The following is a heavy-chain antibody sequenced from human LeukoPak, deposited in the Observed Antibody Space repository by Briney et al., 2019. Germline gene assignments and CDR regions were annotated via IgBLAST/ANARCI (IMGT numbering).Heavy chain of an antibody. V-gene: IGHV4-59*08. D-gene: IGHD4-17*01. CDR2: IYYSGST. CDR3: ARHDYGDYVD. J-gene: IGHJ4*02. CDR1: GGSISSYY. Sequence: SETLSLTRTVSGGSISSYYWSWIRQPPGKGLEWIGYIYYSGSTNYNPSLKSRVTISVDTSKNQFSLKLSSVTAADTAVYYCARHDYGDYVDWGQGTLVTVSS.